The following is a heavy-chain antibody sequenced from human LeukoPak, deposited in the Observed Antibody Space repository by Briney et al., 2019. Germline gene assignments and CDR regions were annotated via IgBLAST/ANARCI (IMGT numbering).Heavy chain of an antibody. J-gene: IGHJ5*02. V-gene: IGHV4-4*07. CDR1: GGSISSYY. D-gene: IGHD2-2*01. Sequence: SETLSLTCTVSGGSISSYYWSWIRQPAGKGLEWIGRIYTSGSTNYNPSPKSRVTMSVDTSKNQFSLKLSSVTAADTAVYYCARGAIVVVPAAIDWFDPWGQGTLVTVSS. CDR3: ARGAIVVVPAAIDWFDP. CDR2: IYTSGST.